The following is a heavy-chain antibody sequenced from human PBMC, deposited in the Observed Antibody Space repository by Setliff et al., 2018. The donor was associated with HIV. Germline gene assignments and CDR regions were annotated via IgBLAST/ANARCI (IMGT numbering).Heavy chain of an antibody. CDR1: GDSMTSGSYY. CDR3: ARGGAVSADFDS. J-gene: IGHJ5*01. V-gene: IGHV4-61*02. D-gene: IGHD3-16*01. Sequence: SETLSLTCTVSGDSMTSGSYYWTWIRQPAGKRLEWIGRVTVNGITYYNPSLKSRVTISLDTSRNQFSLDLSSVTAADTAVYFCARGGAVSADFDSWGQGTLVTVSS. CDR2: VTVNGIT.